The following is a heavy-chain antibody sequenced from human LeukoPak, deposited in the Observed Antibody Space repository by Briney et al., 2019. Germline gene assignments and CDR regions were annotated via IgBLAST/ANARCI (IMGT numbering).Heavy chain of an antibody. V-gene: IGHV4-59*01. J-gene: IGHJ5*02. CDR3: ARDSSGWYRWFDP. D-gene: IGHD6-19*01. CDR2: IYYSGST. CDR1: GGSISSYY. Sequence: SETLSLTCTVSGGSISSYYWSWLRQPPGKGLEGIGYIYYSGSTNYNPSLKSRVTISVDTSKNQFSLKLSSVTAADTAVYYCARDSSGWYRWFDPWGQGTLVTVSS.